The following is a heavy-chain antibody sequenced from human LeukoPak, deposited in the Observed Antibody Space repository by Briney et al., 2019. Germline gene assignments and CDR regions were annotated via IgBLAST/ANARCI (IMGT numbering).Heavy chain of an antibody. J-gene: IGHJ4*02. V-gene: IGHV4-34*01. Sequence: SETLSLTCAVYGGSFSGYYWSWIRQPPGKGLEWIGSIYHSGSTYYNPSLKSRVTISLDTSKNQFSLNLSSVTASDTAVYYCARDGVTSDFDYWGQGTLVTVSS. CDR2: IYHSGST. CDR3: ARDGVTSDFDY. CDR1: GGSFSGYY. D-gene: IGHD2-21*02.